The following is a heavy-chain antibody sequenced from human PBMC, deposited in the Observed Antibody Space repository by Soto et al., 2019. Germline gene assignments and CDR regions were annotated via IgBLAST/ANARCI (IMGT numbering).Heavy chain of an antibody. D-gene: IGHD1-26*01. V-gene: IGHV3-21*02. CDR1: EFTFSVYS. J-gene: IGHJ6*02. CDR2: ISSGSSYI. CDR3: TRDRVKLLGGYYHYYGMDV. Sequence: DVQLEESGGGLVKPGGSLRLSCVASEFTFSVYSMNWVRQAPGKGLEWVSSISSGSSYIYYADSVKGRFTISRDNDKSSLFLHMNSLRVDDTAVYYCTRDRVKLLGGYYHYYGMDVWGQGTTVTVSS.